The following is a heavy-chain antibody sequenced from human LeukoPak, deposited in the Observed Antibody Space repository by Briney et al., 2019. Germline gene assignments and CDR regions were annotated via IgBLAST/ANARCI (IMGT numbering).Heavy chain of an antibody. CDR3: ARDRGRSPYCGGDCYLDY. D-gene: IGHD2-21*02. Sequence: GGSLRLSCAASGFTFSSYAMHWVRQAPGQGLEWVAVISYDGSNKYYADSVKGRFTISRDNSKNTLYLQMNSLRAEDTAVYYCARDRGRSPYCGGDCYLDYWGQGTLVTVSS. V-gene: IGHV3-30-3*01. CDR2: ISYDGSNK. J-gene: IGHJ4*02. CDR1: GFTFSSYA.